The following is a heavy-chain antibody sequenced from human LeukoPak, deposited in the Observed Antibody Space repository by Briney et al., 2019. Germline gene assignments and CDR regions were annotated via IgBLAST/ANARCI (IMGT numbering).Heavy chain of an antibody. V-gene: IGHV3-48*01. CDR2: ISSSSVTI. CDR1: EFTFGSYS. Sequence: GGSLRLSCAASEFTFGSYSMNWVRQAPGKGLEWVSYISSSSVTIYYADSVKGRFTVSRDNAKNSLYLQMNSLRAKDTAVYYCAREAVLEWSTYYYYYMDVWGKGTTVTVSS. J-gene: IGHJ6*03. D-gene: IGHD3-3*01. CDR3: AREAVLEWSTYYYYYMDV.